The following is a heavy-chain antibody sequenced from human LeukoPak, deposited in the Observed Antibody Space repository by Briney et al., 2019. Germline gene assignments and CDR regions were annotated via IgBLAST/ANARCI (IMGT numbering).Heavy chain of an antibody. J-gene: IGHJ4*02. CDR3: ARGGYCSSTSCYNGRHDY. D-gene: IGHD2-2*02. CDR1: GYSFTSYW. V-gene: IGHV5-51*01. CDR2: IYPGDSDT. Sequence: GESLKISCKGSGYSFTSYWIGWVRQMPGKGLEWMGIIYPGDSDTSYSPSFQGQVTISADKSISTAYLQWSSLKASDTAMYYCARGGYCSSTSCYNGRHDYWGQGTLVTVSS.